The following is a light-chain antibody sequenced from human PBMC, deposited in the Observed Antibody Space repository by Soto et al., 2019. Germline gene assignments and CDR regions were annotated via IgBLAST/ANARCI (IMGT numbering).Light chain of an antibody. CDR3: QNYDSVPRT. V-gene: IGKV1-27*01. CDR1: QGINNY. Sequence: DIQMTQSPSSLSASVGDTVTITCRASQGINNYLAWFQQRPGKVPKLLNYAASTLQSGVPSRFRGSRSGTDFTLTISSLQPEDVATFYCQNYDSVPRTFGQGTKVEIK. CDR2: AAS. J-gene: IGKJ1*01.